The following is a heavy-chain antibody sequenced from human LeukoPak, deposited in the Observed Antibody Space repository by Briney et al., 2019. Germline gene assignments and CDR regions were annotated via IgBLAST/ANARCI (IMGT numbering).Heavy chain of an antibody. CDR3: ARCLGHGSYYYYGMDV. CDR1: GGSISSHY. CDR2: IYYSGST. V-gene: IGHV4-59*11. Sequence: PSETLSLTCTVSGGSISSHYWSWIRQPPGKGLEWIGYIYYSGSTNYNPSLKSRVTISVDTSKNQFSLKLSSVTAADTAVYYCARCLGHGSYYYYGMDVWGQGTTVTVSS. J-gene: IGHJ6*02. D-gene: IGHD7-27*01.